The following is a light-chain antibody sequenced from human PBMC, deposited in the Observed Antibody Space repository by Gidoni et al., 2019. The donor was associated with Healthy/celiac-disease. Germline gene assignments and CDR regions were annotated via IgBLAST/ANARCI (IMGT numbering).Light chain of an antibody. J-gene: IGKJ1*01. Sequence: IRMTPSPSSLSASTGDRVTITCRASQGISSYLAWYQQKPGKAPKLLIYAASTLQSGVPSRFSGSGSGTDFTLTISCLQSEDFATYYCQQYYSYPWTFGQGTKVEIK. CDR1: QGISSY. CDR3: QQYYSYPWT. CDR2: AAS. V-gene: IGKV1-8*01.